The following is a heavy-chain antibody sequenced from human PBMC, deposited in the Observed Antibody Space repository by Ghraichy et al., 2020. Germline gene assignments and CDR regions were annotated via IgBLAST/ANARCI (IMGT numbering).Heavy chain of an antibody. V-gene: IGHV3-7*01. CDR1: GFTFSSYC. Sequence: GGSLRLSCAASGFTFSSYCMSWVRQAPGKGLEWLANIKQDGSEKDYVDSVKGRFTISRDNAKSSLYLQMKSLRAEDTAVYYCARLKSGRDFGLVKGAFDIWGQGTMVTVSS. CDR3: ARLKSGRDFGLVKGAFDI. J-gene: IGHJ3*02. D-gene: IGHD3/OR15-3a*01. CDR2: IKQDGSEK.